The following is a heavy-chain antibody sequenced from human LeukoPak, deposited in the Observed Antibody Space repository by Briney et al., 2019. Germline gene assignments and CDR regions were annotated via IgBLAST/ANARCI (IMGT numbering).Heavy chain of an antibody. CDR3: SRGIVPAARDYYYYYMDV. Sequence: ASVKVSCKASGYTFTSYVLSWVRQAPGQGLEWLGRMTTYNGNTKYAQNFQGRVTMTTDTSTSTAYMELRSLRSDDTAVYYCSRGIVPAARDYYYYYMDVWGKGTTVTVSS. D-gene: IGHD2-2*01. CDR2: MTTYNGNT. V-gene: IGHV1-18*01. CDR1: GYTFTSYV. J-gene: IGHJ6*03.